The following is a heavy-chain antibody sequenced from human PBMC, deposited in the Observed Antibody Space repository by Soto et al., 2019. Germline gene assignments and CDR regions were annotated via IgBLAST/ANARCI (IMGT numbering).Heavy chain of an antibody. CDR1: GYTFTNYG. Sequence: ASVKVSCKASGYTFTNYGINWVRQAPGEGLEWMGWISAYNGNTNYAEKVQGRVTLTTDTSTNIAYMELRSLRSDDTAVYYCARGNFDPNGSSDYWGQGTLVTVSS. CDR2: ISAYNGNT. V-gene: IGHV1-18*01. D-gene: IGHD6-6*01. CDR3: ARGNFDPNGSSDY. J-gene: IGHJ4*02.